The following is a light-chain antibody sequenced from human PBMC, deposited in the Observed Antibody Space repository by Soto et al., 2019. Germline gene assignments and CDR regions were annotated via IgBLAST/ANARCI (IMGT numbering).Light chain of an antibody. CDR1: QSVSSSY. CDR3: QQYGSSPTWT. J-gene: IGKJ1*01. Sequence: EIVLTQSPGTLSLSPGERATLSCRASQSVSSSYLAWYQQKPGQAPRLLIYGASSRATGIPDSFSGSGSGTDFTLTISRLEPEDFAVYYCQQYGSSPTWTFGQGTKV. CDR2: GAS. V-gene: IGKV3-20*01.